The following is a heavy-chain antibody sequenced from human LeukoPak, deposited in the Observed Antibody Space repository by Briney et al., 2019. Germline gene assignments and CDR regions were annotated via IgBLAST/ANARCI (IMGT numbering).Heavy chain of an antibody. Sequence: GGSLTLSCAASEFTFSSYAMSWVRQALGKGLEWVSAISGSGGSTYYADSVKGRFTISRDNSKNTLYLQMNSLRAEDTAVYYCATDDYVWGSYGICWGQGTLVTVSS. CDR1: EFTFSSYA. CDR2: ISGSGGST. J-gene: IGHJ4*02. D-gene: IGHD3-16*01. V-gene: IGHV3-23*01. CDR3: ATDDYVWGSYGIC.